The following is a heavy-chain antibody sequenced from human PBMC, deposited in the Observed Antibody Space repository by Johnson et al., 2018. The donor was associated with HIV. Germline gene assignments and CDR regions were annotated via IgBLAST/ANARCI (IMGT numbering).Heavy chain of an antibody. CDR3: AKDRQPANYGAFDV. CDR2: ISSSGATT. CDR1: GFTFSDYC. D-gene: IGHD3-10*01. V-gene: IGHV3-11*01. J-gene: IGHJ3*01. Sequence: QVQLVESGGVVVRPGGSLRLSCAASGFTFSDYCMSWIRQAPGKGLEWISYISSSGATTYYADSVQGRFTISKENAKNSLYLQMNSLRAEDTAIYYCAKDRQPANYGAFDVWPSDNGHRLF.